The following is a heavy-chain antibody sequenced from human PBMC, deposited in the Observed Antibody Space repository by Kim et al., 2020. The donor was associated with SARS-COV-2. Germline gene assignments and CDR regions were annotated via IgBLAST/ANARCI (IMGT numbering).Heavy chain of an antibody. CDR1: GGNFRSYG. CDR2: FVPLFGST. J-gene: IGHJ5*01. D-gene: IGHD5-12*01. Sequence: ASVKVSCKVSGGNFRSYGISWVRQAPGQRPEWMGNFVPLFGSTKYAQKFQDRVTITADESTSAVYMELSSLRFEDTAMYYCATGYSGYDFGSWGQGTLVSVSS. V-gene: IGHV1-69*13. CDR3: ATGYSGYDFGS.